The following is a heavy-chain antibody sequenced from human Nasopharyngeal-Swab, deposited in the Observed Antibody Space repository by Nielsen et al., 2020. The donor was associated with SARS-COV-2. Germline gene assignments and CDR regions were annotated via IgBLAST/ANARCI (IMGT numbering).Heavy chain of an antibody. V-gene: IGHV4-30-4*01. Sequence: SETLSLTCTVSGGSISSGDYYWSWIRQPPGKGLEWIGYIYYSGSTYYNPSLKSRVTISVDMSKNQFSLKLSSVTAADTAVYYCARGSTYYYDSTLSEIDYWGQGTLVTVSS. CDR1: GGSISSGDYY. CDR3: ARGSTYYYDSTLSEIDY. D-gene: IGHD3-22*01. J-gene: IGHJ4*02. CDR2: IYYSGST.